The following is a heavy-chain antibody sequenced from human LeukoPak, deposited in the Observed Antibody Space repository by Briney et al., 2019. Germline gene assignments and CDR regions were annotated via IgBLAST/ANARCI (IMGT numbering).Heavy chain of an antibody. CDR2: INPNSGGT. CDR3: ARVRATSSSSGGDGFDP. V-gene: IGHV1-2*02. CDR1: GYTFTGYY. Sequence: ASVKVSCKASGYTFTGYYMHWVRQAPGQGLEWMGWINPNSGGTNYAQKFQGRVTMTRDTSISTAYMELSRLRSDDTAVYYCARVRATSSSSGGDGFDPWGQGTLVTVSS. J-gene: IGHJ5*02. D-gene: IGHD6-6*01.